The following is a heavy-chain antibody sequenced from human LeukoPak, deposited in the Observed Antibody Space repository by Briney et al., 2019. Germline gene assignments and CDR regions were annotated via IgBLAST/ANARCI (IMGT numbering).Heavy chain of an antibody. CDR3: AKDGWDPSY. CDR2: INHSGST. D-gene: IGHD1-26*01. V-gene: IGHV4-34*01. CDR1: GGSFSGYY. Sequence: SETLSLTCAVYGGSFSGYYWSWIRQPPGKGLEWIGEINHSGSTSYNPSLKSRVTISVDTSKNQFSLKLSSVTAADTAVYYCAKDGWDPSYWGQGTLVTASS. J-gene: IGHJ4*02.